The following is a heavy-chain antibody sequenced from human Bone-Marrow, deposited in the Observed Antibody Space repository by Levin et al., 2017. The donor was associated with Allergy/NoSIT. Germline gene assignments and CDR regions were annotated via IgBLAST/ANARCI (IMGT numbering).Heavy chain of an antibody. CDR2: IYHTGKT. J-gene: IGHJ5*02. V-gene: IGHV4-38-2*02. CDR3: VRRLWSAGPWFDP. D-gene: IGHD2-8*02. CDR1: GYSIHSGYN. Sequence: SETLSLNCTVSGYSIHSGYNWGWIRQPPGKGLEWIGSIYHTGKTYYSPSLKSRLTISVDTSRNQLSLKIVSATAADTAVYYCVRRLWSAGPWFDPWGQGTLVTVSS.